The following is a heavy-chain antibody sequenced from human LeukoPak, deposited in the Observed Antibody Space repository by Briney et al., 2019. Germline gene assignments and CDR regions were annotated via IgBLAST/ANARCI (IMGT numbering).Heavy chain of an antibody. V-gene: IGHV3-23*01. CDR2: ISTSGRAT. Sequence: GGSLRLSCTASGFTFSSYWMHWVRQVPGKGLVWVSTISTSGRATYYADSVEGRFTISRDNSKNTLYLQMNSLRADDTAVYYCAKARGSSVYEQFDYWGQGTQVTVSP. CDR3: AKARGSSVYEQFDY. J-gene: IGHJ4*02. D-gene: IGHD5/OR15-5a*01. CDR1: GFTFSSYW.